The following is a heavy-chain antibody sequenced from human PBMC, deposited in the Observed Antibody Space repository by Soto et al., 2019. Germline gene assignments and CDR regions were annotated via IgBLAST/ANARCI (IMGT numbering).Heavy chain of an antibody. CDR1: GYTFINYG. D-gene: IGHD4-4*01. V-gene: IGHV1-18*01. CDR2: INGYNGNT. Sequence: QVQLVQSGAEMRKPGASVKVSCKTSGYTFINYGISWVRQAPGQGLALMGWINGYNGNTNYSQNYQGRVAMTTDTSTSTVYMELRILRSDDTAEYYCTRGDSPVQFDYWGQGPLFTVSS. J-gene: IGHJ4*02. CDR3: TRGDSPVQFDY.